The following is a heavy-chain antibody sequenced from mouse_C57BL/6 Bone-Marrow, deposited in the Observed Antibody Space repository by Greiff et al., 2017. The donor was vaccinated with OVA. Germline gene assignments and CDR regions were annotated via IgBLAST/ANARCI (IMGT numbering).Heavy chain of an antibody. Sequence: VQLQQSGAELARPGASVKMSCKTSGYTFTSYTMHWVKQRPGPGLAWIGYINPSSGYTKYNQKFKDKATLTADKSSSTAYMQLSSLTSEDSAVYYCARNGYCVAYWGQGTLVTVSA. D-gene: IGHD2-3*01. V-gene: IGHV1-4*01. CDR2: INPSSGYT. CDR3: ARNGYCVAY. J-gene: IGHJ3*01. CDR1: GYTFTSYT.